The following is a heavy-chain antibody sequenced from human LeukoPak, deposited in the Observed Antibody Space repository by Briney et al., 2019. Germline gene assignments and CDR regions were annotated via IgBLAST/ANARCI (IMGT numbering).Heavy chain of an antibody. V-gene: IGHV1-18*01. CDR3: ARGGAYCGGDCYLSRYYYYYGMDV. CDR2: ISAYSGNT. Sequence: ASVKVSCKASGYTFTTYGISWVRQAPGQGLEWMGWISAYSGNTNYAQKLQGRVTMTTDTSTSTAYMELRSLRSDDTAVYYCARGGAYCGGDCYLSRYYYYYGMDVWGQGTTVTVSS. CDR1: GYTFTTYG. D-gene: IGHD2-21*02. J-gene: IGHJ6*02.